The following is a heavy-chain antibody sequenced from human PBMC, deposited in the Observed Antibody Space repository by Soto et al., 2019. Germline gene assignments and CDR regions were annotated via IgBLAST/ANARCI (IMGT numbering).Heavy chain of an antibody. CDR3: AKRATGTYFDY. D-gene: IGHD1-1*01. CDR1: GFSFSSYA. Sequence: EVQLLESGGGLVQPGGSLRLSCAASGFSFSSYAMNWVRQAPGKGLEWVSVISGSGDSTYYADSVKGRFTISRDNSKNPLYLQMPSLRAEDTAVYYCAKRATGTYFDYWGQGTLVTVSS. V-gene: IGHV3-23*01. CDR2: ISGSGDST. J-gene: IGHJ4*02.